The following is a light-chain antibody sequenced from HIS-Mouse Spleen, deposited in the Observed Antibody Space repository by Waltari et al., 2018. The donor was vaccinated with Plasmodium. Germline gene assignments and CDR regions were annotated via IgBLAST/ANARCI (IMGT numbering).Light chain of an antibody. CDR3: YSTDSRGNHRV. J-gene: IGLJ3*02. CDR1: ALPKKS. V-gene: IGLV3-10*01. Sequence: SYELTQPPSVSVSPGPTARITCSGAALPKKSAYLDQQKSGQARVLVIYEDSKRPPGNPERFSGSSSGTMATLTISGAQVEDEADYYCYSTDSRGNHRVFGGGTKLTVL. CDR2: EDS.